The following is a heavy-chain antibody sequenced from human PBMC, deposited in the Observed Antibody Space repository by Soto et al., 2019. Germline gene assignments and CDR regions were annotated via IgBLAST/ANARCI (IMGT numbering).Heavy chain of an antibody. CDR1: GFNLGTYA. Sequence: XGSLRLSCIASGFNLGTYAIHWVRQAPGKGLQWVALIAYDGINTYYADSVKGRFTISRDNSKNTLHLQMNSLRPEDTGVYFCARVTPGNNLYYFSGLDVWAQGTSVTVSS. CDR2: IAYDGINT. D-gene: IGHD1-1*01. J-gene: IGHJ6*02. CDR3: ARVTPGNNLYYFSGLDV. V-gene: IGHV3-30-3*01.